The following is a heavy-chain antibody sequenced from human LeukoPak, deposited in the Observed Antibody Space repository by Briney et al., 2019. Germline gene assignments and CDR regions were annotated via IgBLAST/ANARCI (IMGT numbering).Heavy chain of an antibody. CDR2: ISSNGSST. Sequence: GGSLRLSCAASGFTFSSYAMHWVRQAPGTGLEYVSAISSNGSSTYYANSVKGRFTISRDNSKNTLYLQMGSLRAEDMAVYYCARDADWGSPLYYFDYWGQGTLVTVSS. J-gene: IGHJ4*02. CDR3: ARDADWGSPLYYFDY. D-gene: IGHD7-27*01. V-gene: IGHV3-64*01. CDR1: GFTFSSYA.